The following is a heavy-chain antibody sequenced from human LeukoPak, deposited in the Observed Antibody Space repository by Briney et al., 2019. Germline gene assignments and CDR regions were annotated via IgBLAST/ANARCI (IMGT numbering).Heavy chain of an antibody. V-gene: IGHV3-23*01. CDR2: ISGGGGST. J-gene: IGHJ4*02. D-gene: IGHD2-15*01. CDR1: GFTFSSYA. Sequence: QPGGSLRLSCAASGFTFSSYAMSWVRQAPGKGLEWVSAISGGGGSTYYAYSVKGRFTIATDNSKNTLYLKMNSLRAEDTAVYSCPKGSGDSFYNYFDYWAREPWSPSPQ. CDR3: PKGSGDSFYNYFDY.